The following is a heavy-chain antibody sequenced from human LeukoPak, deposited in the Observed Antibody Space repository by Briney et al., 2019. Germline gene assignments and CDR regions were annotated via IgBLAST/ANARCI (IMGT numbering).Heavy chain of an antibody. CDR3: ARAHYYDSSGYYPTPGY. Sequence: ASVKVSCKASGYTFTNYYMHWVRQAPGQGLEWMGIINPSGGSTSYAQKFQGRVTMTRDMSTSTVYMELSSLRSEDTAVYYCARAHYYDSSGYYPTPGYWGQGTLVTVSS. D-gene: IGHD3-22*01. V-gene: IGHV1-46*01. CDR2: INPSGGST. J-gene: IGHJ4*02. CDR1: GYTFTNYY.